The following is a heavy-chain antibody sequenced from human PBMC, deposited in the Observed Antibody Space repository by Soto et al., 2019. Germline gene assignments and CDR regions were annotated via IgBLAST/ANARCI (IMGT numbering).Heavy chain of an antibody. CDR1: GYPIIAYY. D-gene: IGHD2-15*01. CDR2: MAPFSGNT. J-gene: IGHJ3*01. CDR3: ARGLCTGGTCYGLTFDL. V-gene: IGHV1-8*02. Sequence: ASVKVSCKASGYPIIAYYLHWVRQAPGQGLEWMGWMAPFSGNTGSAQKFQGRISLTRNTSINTAYMELTGLTSDDTAMYYCARGLCTGGTCYGLTFDLWGQGTVVTVSS.